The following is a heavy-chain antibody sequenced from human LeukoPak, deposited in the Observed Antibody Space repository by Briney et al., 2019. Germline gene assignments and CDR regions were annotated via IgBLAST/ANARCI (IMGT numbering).Heavy chain of an antibody. CDR3: AIDSQYGDYPWYFDY. CDR2: ISGSGGST. CDR1: GFTFSSYA. J-gene: IGHJ4*02. Sequence: GGSLRLSCAASGFTFSSYAMSWVRQAPGKGLEWVSAISGSGGSTYYADPVKGRFTISRDNSKNTLYLQMNSLRAEDTAVYYCAIDSQYGDYPWYFDYWGQGTLVTASS. V-gene: IGHV3-23*01. D-gene: IGHD4-17*01.